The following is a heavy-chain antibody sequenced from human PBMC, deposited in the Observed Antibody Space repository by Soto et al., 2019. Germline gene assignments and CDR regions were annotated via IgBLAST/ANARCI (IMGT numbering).Heavy chain of an antibody. D-gene: IGHD6-6*01. V-gene: IGHV1-3*01. CDR2: INAGNGNT. Sequence: ASVKVSCKASGYTFTSYAMHWVRQAPGQRLEWMGWINAGNGNTKYSQKFQGRVTITRDTSASTAYMELSSLRSEDTAVYYCARRSAPSIAARPGRVWFDPWGQGTLVTVSS. CDR1: GYTFTSYA. CDR3: ARRSAPSIAARPGRVWFDP. J-gene: IGHJ5*02.